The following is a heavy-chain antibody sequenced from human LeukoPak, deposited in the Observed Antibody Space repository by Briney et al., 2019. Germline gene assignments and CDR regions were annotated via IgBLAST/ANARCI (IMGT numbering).Heavy chain of an antibody. D-gene: IGHD3-10*01. Sequence: PSETLSLTCTVSGGSVSSSSYYWGWIRQPPGKGLQWIGSIYYTGSTYYNPSLKSRVTISVDTSKNQFSLKLSSVTAADTAVYYCARRRYYGSVLDFDYWGQGTLVTVSS. J-gene: IGHJ4*02. CDR1: GGSVSSSSYY. CDR2: IYYTGST. V-gene: IGHV4-39*01. CDR3: ARRRYYGSVLDFDY.